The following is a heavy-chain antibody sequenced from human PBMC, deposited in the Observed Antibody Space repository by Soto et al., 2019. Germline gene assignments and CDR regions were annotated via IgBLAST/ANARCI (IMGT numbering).Heavy chain of an antibody. CDR3: AKPVGGYSYGFQYFDL. CDR2: ISYDGSNK. Sequence: QVQLVESGGGVVQPGRSLRLSCAASGFTFSSYGMHWVRQAPGKGLERVAVISYDGSNKYYADSVKGRFTISRDNSKNTLYLQMNSLRAEDTAVYYCAKPVGGYSYGFQYFDLWGRGTLVTVSS. J-gene: IGHJ2*01. D-gene: IGHD5-18*01. V-gene: IGHV3-30*18. CDR1: GFTFSSYG.